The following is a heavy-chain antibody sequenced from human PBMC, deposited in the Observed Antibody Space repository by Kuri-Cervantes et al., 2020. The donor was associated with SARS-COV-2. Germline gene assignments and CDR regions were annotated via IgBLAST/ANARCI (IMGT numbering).Heavy chain of an antibody. CDR1: GYTFTGYD. CDR2: ISTNSGGT. D-gene: IGHD3-22*01. J-gene: IGHJ3*02. Sequence: ASVKVSCKASGYTFTGYDMHWVRQAPGQGLEWMGWISTNSGGTNYAQKFQGRVTMTRDTSMSTVYMELSRLRSDDTAVYYCARSCAFPRVGVISQWGGLDIWGQGTTVTVSS. V-gene: IGHV1-2*02. CDR3: ARSCAFPRVGVISQWGGLDI.